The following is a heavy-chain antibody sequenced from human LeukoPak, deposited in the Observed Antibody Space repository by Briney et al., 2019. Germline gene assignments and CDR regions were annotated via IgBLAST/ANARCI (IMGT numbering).Heavy chain of an antibody. Sequence: PSETLSLTCTVSGGSISSYYWSWIRQPPGKGLQGIRYIYTSGSTNYNPSLKSRVTISVDTSKHQFSLKLSSVTAADTAVYYCARQVLARDFWSGLRPTRPEHMDVWGKGTTVTVSS. V-gene: IGHV4-4*09. J-gene: IGHJ6*03. D-gene: IGHD3-3*01. CDR1: GGSISSYY. CDR3: ARQVLARDFWSGLRPTRPEHMDV. CDR2: IYTSGST.